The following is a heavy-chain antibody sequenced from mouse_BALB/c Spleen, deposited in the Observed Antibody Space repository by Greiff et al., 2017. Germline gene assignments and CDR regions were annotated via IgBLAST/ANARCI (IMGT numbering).Heavy chain of an antibody. CDR3: ARDGSTMITTVWAY. CDR2: IRNKANGYTT. CDR1: GFTFTDYY. V-gene: IGHV7-3*02. Sequence: EVKLMESGGGLVQPGGSLRLSCATSGFTFTDYYMSWVRQPPGKALEWLGFIRNKANGYTTEYSASVKGRFTISRDNSQSILYLQMNTLRAEDSATYYCARDGSTMITTVWAYWGQGTLVTVSA. J-gene: IGHJ3*01. D-gene: IGHD2-4*01.